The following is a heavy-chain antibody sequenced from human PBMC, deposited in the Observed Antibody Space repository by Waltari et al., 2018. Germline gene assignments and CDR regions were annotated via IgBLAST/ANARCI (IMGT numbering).Heavy chain of an antibody. CDR3: ARTLYYYGSGSPIY. V-gene: IGHV4-38-2*02. Sequence: QVQLQESGPGLVKPSETLSLTCTVSGYSISSGYYWGWIRQPPGKGLEWIGSIYHSGSTYYNPTLKSRVTISVDTSKNQFSLKLSSVTAADTAVYYCARTLYYYGSGSPIYWGQGTLVTVSS. J-gene: IGHJ4*02. D-gene: IGHD3-10*01. CDR1: GYSISSGYY. CDR2: IYHSGST.